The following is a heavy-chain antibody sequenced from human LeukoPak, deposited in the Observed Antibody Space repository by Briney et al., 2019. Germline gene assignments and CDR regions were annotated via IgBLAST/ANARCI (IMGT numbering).Heavy chain of an antibody. CDR1: GGSISSGSYY. D-gene: IGHD3-16*01. V-gene: IGHV4-61*02. CDR3: ASAIGGVLGYYYYMDV. CDR2: IYTSGST. Sequence: SETLSLTCTVSGGSISSGSYYWSWIRQPAGKGLEWIGRIYTSGSTNYNPSLKSRVTISVDTSKNQFSLKLSSVTAADTAVNYCASAIGGVLGYYYYMDVWGKGTTVTVSS. J-gene: IGHJ6*03.